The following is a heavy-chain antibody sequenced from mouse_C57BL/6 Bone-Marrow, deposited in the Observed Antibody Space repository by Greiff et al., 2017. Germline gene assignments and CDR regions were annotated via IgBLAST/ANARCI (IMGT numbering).Heavy chain of an antibody. CDR2: IWSGGST. CDR1: GFSLTSYG. V-gene: IGHV2-2*01. J-gene: IGHJ4*01. Sequence: QVQLQQSGPGLVQPSQSLSITCTVSGFSLTSYGVHWVRQYPGKGLEWLGVIWSGGSTDYYAAFISRLSISKANSNCQVFFKMNILQADDTAIYYCARKGCNYCARDYGDQGTSVTVSA. D-gene: IGHD3-3*01. CDR3: ARKGCNYCARDY.